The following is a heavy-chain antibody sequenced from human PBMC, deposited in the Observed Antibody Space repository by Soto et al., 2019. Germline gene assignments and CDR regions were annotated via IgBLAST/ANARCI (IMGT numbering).Heavy chain of an antibody. CDR1: GFTFSSYG. CDR2: ISYDGSNK. V-gene: IGHV3-30*03. CDR3: AMDFWSARYFDY. J-gene: IGHJ4*02. Sequence: QVQLVESGGGVVQPGRSLRLSCAASGFTFSSYGMHWVRQAPGKGLEWVAVISYDGSNKYYADSVKGRFTISRDNSKNTLYLQMNSLRAEDTAVYYFAMDFWSARYFDYWGQGTLVTVSS. D-gene: IGHD3-3*01.